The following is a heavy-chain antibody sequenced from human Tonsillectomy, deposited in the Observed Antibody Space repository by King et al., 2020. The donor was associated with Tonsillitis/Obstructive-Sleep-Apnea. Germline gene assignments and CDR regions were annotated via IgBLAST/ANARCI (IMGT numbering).Heavy chain of an antibody. CDR3: ARGWTGTNCDY. J-gene: IGHJ4*02. CDR1: GGSISSSSYY. D-gene: IGHD1-7*01. Sequence: QLQESGPGLVKPSETLSLTCTVSGGSISSSSYYWGWIRQPPGEGLEWIGWIYYSGSTYYNPSLKSRVTISVDTSQNQFSLKLSSVTAADTAVYYCARGWTGTNCDYWGQGTLGTVSA. V-gene: IGHV4-39*01. CDR2: IYYSGST.